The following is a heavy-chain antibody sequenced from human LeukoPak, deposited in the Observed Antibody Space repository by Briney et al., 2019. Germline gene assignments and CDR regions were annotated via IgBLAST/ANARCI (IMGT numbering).Heavy chain of an antibody. D-gene: IGHD2-15*01. Sequence: SETLSLTCAVYGGSFSGYYWSWIRQPPGKGLEWIGEINHSGSTNYNPSLKSRVTISVDTSKSQFSLKLSSVTAADTAVYYCARGVVVVVAATRSYYYYGMDVWGQGTTVTVSS. CDR3: ARGVVVVVAATRSYYYYGMDV. J-gene: IGHJ6*02. V-gene: IGHV4-34*01. CDR2: INHSGST. CDR1: GGSFSGYY.